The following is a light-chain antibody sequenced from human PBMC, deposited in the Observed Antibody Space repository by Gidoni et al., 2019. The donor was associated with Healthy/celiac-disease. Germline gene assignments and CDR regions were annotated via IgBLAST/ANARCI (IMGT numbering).Light chain of an antibody. V-gene: IGKV1-9*01. CDR2: AAS. CDR3: QQVNSYPQT. CDR1: QGIGSY. Sequence: DIQLTQSPSFLSASVGDRVTITCRASQGIGSYLAWYQQNPGKAPKLLIYAASTLQSGVPSRFSGSGSGTEFTLTISSLQPEDFATYYCQQVNSYPQTFGQGTKVEIK. J-gene: IGKJ1*01.